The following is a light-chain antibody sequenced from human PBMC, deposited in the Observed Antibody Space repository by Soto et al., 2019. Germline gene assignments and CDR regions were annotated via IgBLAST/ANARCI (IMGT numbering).Light chain of an antibody. Sequence: QSVLTQPPSASGTPGQRVTISCSGSSSNIGSNSVYWYQQLPKMAPKLLIYTNNQRPSGVPGRFSGSKSGISASLAISGLRSEDEADYYCATWDDILSGVVFGGGTKVTVL. CDR2: TNN. V-gene: IGLV1-47*01. J-gene: IGLJ3*02. CDR3: ATWDDILSGVV. CDR1: SSNIGSNS.